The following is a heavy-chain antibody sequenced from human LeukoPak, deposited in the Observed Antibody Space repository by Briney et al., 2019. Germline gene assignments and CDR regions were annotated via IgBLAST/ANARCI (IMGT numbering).Heavy chain of an antibody. Sequence: SETLSLTCAVYGGSFSGYYWSWIRQPPGKGLEWIGEINHSGSTNYNPSLKSRVTISIDTSKNQFSLKVRSMNAADSAVYYCAIYRPSDLSFDYWGQGTLVTVSS. D-gene: IGHD2-21*02. J-gene: IGHJ4*02. CDR1: GGSFSGYY. V-gene: IGHV4-34*01. CDR2: INHSGST. CDR3: AIYRPSDLSFDY.